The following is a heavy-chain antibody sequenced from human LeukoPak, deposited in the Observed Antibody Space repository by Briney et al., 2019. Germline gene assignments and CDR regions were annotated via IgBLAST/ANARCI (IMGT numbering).Heavy chain of an antibody. D-gene: IGHD6-13*01. CDR3: ARASEQQLVRGLDY. J-gene: IGHJ4*02. Sequence: SVKVSCKASGGTFSSYAISWVRQAPGQGLEWMGRIIPILGIANYAQKFQGRVTITADKSTSTAYLELSSLRSEDTAVYYCARASEQQLVRGLDYWGQGTLVTVSS. CDR2: IIPILGIA. V-gene: IGHV1-69*04. CDR1: GGTFSSYA.